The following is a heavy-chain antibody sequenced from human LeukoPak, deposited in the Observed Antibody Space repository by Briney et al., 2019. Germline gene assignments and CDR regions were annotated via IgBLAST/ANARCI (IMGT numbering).Heavy chain of an antibody. J-gene: IGHJ4*02. CDR2: INPSGGST. Sequence: GASVKVSCKASGYTFTSYGISWVRQAPGQGLEWMGIINPSGGSTSYAQKFQGRVTMTRDTSTSTVYMELSSLRSEDTAVYYCARGSGITMIADPAGGYWGQGTLVTVSS. CDR3: ARGSGITMIADPAGGY. D-gene: IGHD3-22*01. V-gene: IGHV1-46*01. CDR1: GYTFTSYG.